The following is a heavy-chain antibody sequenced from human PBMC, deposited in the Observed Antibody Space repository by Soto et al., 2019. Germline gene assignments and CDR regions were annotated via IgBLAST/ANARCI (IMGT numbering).Heavy chain of an antibody. J-gene: IGHJ3*02. V-gene: IGHV3-7*03. Sequence: PGGSLRLSCAASGFTFSSDWMSWVRQAPGKGLEWVANIKQDGSEKNYVDSVKGRFTISRDNAKNSLYLQMNSLRAEDTAVYYCAREDDSSGGRGFDIWGQGTMVTVSS. CDR1: GFTFSSDW. CDR2: IKQDGSEK. CDR3: AREDDSSGGRGFDI. D-gene: IGHD3-22*01.